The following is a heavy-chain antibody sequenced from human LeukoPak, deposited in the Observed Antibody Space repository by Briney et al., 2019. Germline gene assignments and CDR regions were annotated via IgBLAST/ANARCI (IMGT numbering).Heavy chain of an antibody. J-gene: IGHJ4*02. CDR2: TSYDGNKK. CDR3: ARVLYGDYELLDY. CDR1: GFTVGNNR. V-gene: IGHV3-30*03. Sequence: PGGSLRLSCAASGFTVGNNRMSWVRQAPGKGLEWVAVTSYDGNKKYYADSVKGRFTISRDNSKNTLYLQMNSLRAEDTAVYYCARVLYGDYELLDYWGQGTLVTVSS. D-gene: IGHD4-17*01.